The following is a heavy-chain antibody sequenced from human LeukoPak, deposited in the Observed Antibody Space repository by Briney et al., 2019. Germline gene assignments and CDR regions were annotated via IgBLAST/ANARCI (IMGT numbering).Heavy chain of an antibody. Sequence: GGPLRFSCAASGFTFSSNGMPWVRKAPGKGLEWVAVIWYVGSNKYYADSVKGRFTISRDNSKNTLYLQMNSLRAEDTAVYYCAREYYYGSGSYPSPSDVWGQGTTVTVSS. V-gene: IGHV3-33*01. CDR1: GFTFSSNG. J-gene: IGHJ6*02. D-gene: IGHD3-10*01. CDR2: IWYVGSNK. CDR3: AREYYYGSGSYPSPSDV.